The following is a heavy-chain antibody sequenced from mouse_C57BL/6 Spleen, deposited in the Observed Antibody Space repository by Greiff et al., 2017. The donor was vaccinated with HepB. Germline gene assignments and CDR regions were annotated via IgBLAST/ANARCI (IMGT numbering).Heavy chain of an antibody. D-gene: IGHD2-5*01. CDR2: IDPENGDT. V-gene: IGHV14-4*01. J-gene: IGHJ3*01. Sequence: EVQLQQSGAELVRPGASVKLSCTASGFNITDDYMHWVKQRPEQGLEWIGWIDPENGDTEYASKFQGKATITADTSSNTAYLQLSSLTSEDTAVYYCTPGSYYSNSWFAYWGQGTLVTVSA. CDR1: GFNITDDY. CDR3: TPGSYYSNSWFAY.